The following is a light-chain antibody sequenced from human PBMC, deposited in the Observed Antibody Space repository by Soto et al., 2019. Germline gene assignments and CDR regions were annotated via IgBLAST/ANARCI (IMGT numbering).Light chain of an antibody. CDR2: DNH. CDR1: SSNIGSNS. V-gene: IGLV1-44*01. CDR3: ASWDNSLNDLV. J-gene: IGLJ3*02. Sequence: QSALTQPPSASGTPGQRVTISRSGSSSNIGSNSVNWYLQFPGTAPKVVIYDNHQRSSGVPDRFSGSKSGTSASLGISGLXPEDEGDYYCASWDNSLNDLVFGGGTKVTVL.